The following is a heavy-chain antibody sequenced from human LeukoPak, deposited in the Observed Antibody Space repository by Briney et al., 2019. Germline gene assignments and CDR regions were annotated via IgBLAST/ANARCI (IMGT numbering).Heavy chain of an antibody. CDR1: GFTLSSYW. Sequence: GGSLRLSCAASGFTLSSYWMHWVRQAPGKGLVWVSRINSDGSSTSYADSVKGRFTISRDNAKNTLYLQMNSLRAEDTAVYYCATTSPYYYGSNDYWGQGTLVTVSS. V-gene: IGHV3-74*01. J-gene: IGHJ4*02. CDR3: ATTSPYYYGSNDY. CDR2: INSDGSST. D-gene: IGHD3-10*01.